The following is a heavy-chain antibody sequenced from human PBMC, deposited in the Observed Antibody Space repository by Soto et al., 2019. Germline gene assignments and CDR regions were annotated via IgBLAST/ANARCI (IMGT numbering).Heavy chain of an antibody. Sequence: SVKVSCKASGFTFTSSAVQWVRQARGQRLEWIGWIVVGSGNTNYAQKFQERVTITRDMSTSTAYMELSSLRSEDTAVYYCAADRAFFSSSSGYFDYWGQGTLVTVSS. V-gene: IGHV1-58*01. CDR3: AADRAFFSSSSGYFDY. D-gene: IGHD6-6*01. CDR2: IVVGSGNT. CDR1: GFTFTSSA. J-gene: IGHJ4*02.